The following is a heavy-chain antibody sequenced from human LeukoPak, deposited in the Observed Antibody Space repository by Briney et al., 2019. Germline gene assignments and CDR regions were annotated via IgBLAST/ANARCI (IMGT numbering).Heavy chain of an antibody. CDR3: AREGDYVWGSYRYHDAFDI. D-gene: IGHD3-16*02. V-gene: IGHV4-38-2*02. CDR1: GYSISSGYY. CDR2: IYHSGST. J-gene: IGHJ3*02. Sequence: SETLSLTWTVSGYSISSGYYWGWIRRPPGKGLEWIGSIYHSGSTYYNPSLKSRVTISVDTSKNQFSLKLSSVTAADTAVYYCAREGDYVWGSYRYHDAFDIWGQGTMVTVSS.